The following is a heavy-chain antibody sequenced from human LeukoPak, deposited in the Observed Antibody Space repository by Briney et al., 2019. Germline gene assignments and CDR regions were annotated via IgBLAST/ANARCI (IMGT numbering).Heavy chain of an antibody. D-gene: IGHD4-17*01. CDR1: GFTVSANY. Sequence: GGSPRLSCAAYGFTVSANYMSWVRQAPGKGLEWVSVIYSGGSTYYADAVKGRFTISRDNSKNTLYLQMNSLRAEDTAVYYCARASLTVTPLFDYWGQGTLVTVSS. V-gene: IGHV3-53*01. CDR2: IYSGGST. CDR3: ARASLTVTPLFDY. J-gene: IGHJ4*02.